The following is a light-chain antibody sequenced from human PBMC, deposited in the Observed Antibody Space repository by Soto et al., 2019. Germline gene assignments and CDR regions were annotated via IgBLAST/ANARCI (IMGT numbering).Light chain of an antibody. Sequence: QSVLTQPASVSGSPGQSITISCTGTSSDVGGYNYVSWYQQHPGKAPKLMIYDVSNRPSGVSNRFSGSKSGDTASLTISGLQPEHEADYYCSSYTSSSTVYVFGTGTKVTVL. CDR2: DVS. CDR1: SSDVGGYNY. V-gene: IGLV2-14*01. CDR3: SSYTSSSTVYV. J-gene: IGLJ1*01.